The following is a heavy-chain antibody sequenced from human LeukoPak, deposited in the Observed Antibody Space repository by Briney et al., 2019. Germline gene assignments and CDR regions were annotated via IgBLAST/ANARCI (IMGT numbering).Heavy chain of an antibody. D-gene: IGHD7-27*01. CDR1: GGTFSSYA. Sequence: GASVKVSCKASGGTFSSYAISWVRQAPGQGLEWMGGIIPIFGTANYAQKFQGRVTITADEPASTAYMELSSLRSEDTAVYYCARGQLGMTVHFDYWGQGTLVTVSS. V-gene: IGHV1-69*13. CDR2: IIPIFGTA. J-gene: IGHJ4*02. CDR3: ARGQLGMTVHFDY.